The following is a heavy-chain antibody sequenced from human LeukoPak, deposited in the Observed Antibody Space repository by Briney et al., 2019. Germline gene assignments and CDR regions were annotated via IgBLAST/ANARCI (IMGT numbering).Heavy chain of an antibody. J-gene: IGHJ4*02. CDR1: GFTFDDYA. D-gene: IGHD5-18*01. CDR3: AKDEGYRYGPIDF. CDR2: ISWNGGSI. Sequence: GRSLRLSCAASGFTFDDYAVHWVRQPPGKGLEWVSSISWNGGSIAYADSVKGLFTISRDNAKNSLYLQMNSLRAEDSALYYCAKDEGYRYGPIDFWGQGTLVTVSS. V-gene: IGHV3-9*01.